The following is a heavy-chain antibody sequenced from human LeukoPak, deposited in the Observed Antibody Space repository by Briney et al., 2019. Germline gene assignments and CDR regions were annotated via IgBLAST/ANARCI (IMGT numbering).Heavy chain of an antibody. CDR3: AKGYDSSGYYYAY. Sequence: GGSLRLSCAASGFTFSSYAMTWVRQAPGKGLEWVSAISGSGGSTYYADSVKGRFTISRHNSKNTLYLQMNTLRADDTAVYYCAKGYDSSGYYYAYWGQGTLVTVSS. CDR1: GFTFSSYA. CDR2: ISGSGGST. D-gene: IGHD3-22*01. J-gene: IGHJ4*02. V-gene: IGHV3-23*01.